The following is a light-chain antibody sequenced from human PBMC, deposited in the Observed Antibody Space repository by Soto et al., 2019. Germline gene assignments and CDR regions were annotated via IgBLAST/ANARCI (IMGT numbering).Light chain of an antibody. V-gene: IGKV3-11*01. CDR3: QQFRNWPPT. CDR1: QSINSA. J-gene: IGKJ4*01. CDR2: DAS. Sequence: EIVLTQSPVTLSLSPGERATLSCRASQSINSALAWYQQKPGQAPRLLIYDASKRATDIPDRFSGSGSGVDFTLTISSLEPEDFAVYYCQQFRNWPPTFGGGTKVEF.